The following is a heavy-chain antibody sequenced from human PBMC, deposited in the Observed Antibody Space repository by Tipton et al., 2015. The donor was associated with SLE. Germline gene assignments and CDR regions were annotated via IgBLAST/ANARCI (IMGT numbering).Heavy chain of an antibody. D-gene: IGHD3-22*01. CDR1: GGSISSGSYY. J-gene: IGHJ4*02. V-gene: IGHV4-61*02. Sequence: TLSLTCTVSGGSISSGSYYWSWIRQPAGKGLEWIGRIYTSESTNYNPSLKSRVTISVDTSKNQFSLKLSSVTAADTAVYYCARGRIYDNSDYPYYFDYWGQGTLLTVSS. CDR3: ARGRIYDNSDYPYYFDY. CDR2: IYTSEST.